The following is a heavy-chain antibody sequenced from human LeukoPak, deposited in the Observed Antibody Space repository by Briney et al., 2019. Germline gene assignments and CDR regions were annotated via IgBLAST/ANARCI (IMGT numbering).Heavy chain of an antibody. D-gene: IGHD6-19*01. V-gene: IGHV1-69*13. CDR3: EVVKSSGWYYFDY. CDR1: GGTFSSYA. J-gene: IGHJ4*02. Sequence: SVKVSCKASGGTFSSYAISWVRQAPGQGLEWMGGIIPIFGTANYAQKFQGRITITADESTSTAYMELSSLRSDDTAVYYCEVVKSSGWYYFDYWGQGTLVTVSS. CDR2: IIPIFGTA.